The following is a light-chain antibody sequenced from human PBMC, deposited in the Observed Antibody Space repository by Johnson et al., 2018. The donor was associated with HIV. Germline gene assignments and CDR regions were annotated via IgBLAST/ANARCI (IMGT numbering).Light chain of an antibody. CDR3: GTWDSSLSAYV. CDR1: SSDMGNYA. CDR2: DNN. V-gene: IGLV1-51*01. J-gene: IGLJ1*01. Sequence: QSVLTQPPSVSAAPGQKVTISCSGSSSDMGNYAVSWYQQVPGTAPKLLIYDNNTRPSGIPDRFSGSKSGTSATLGITGLQTGDEADYYCGTWDSSLSAYVFGTGTKLTVL.